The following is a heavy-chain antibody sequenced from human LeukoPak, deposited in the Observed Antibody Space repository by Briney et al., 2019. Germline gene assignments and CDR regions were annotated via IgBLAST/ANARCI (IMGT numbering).Heavy chain of an antibody. CDR3: ARDAVVVAATPVHNWFDP. V-gene: IGHV3-33*01. J-gene: IGHJ5*02. CDR1: GFTFSSYG. CDR2: IWYDGSNK. Sequence: PGRSLRLSCAASGFTFSSYGMHWVRQAPGKGLEWVAVIWYDGSNKYYADSVKGRFTISRDNSKNTLYLQMNSLRAEDTAVYYCARDAVVVAATPVHNWFDPWGQGTLVTVSS. D-gene: IGHD2-15*01.